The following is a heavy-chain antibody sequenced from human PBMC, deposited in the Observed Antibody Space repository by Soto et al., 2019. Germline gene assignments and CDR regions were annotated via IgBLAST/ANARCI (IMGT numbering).Heavy chain of an antibody. V-gene: IGHV3-15*01. CDR2: IKTKPDGGTI. CDR1: GLIFSDVW. Sequence: GGSLRLSCAASGLIFSDVWMTWVRQAPGKGLEWVGRIKTKPDGGTIDYAAPVRGRFTISRDDSKNTLYLQMTSLTPDDTGVYYCTTSNLGVDFWGPGTLVTVSS. J-gene: IGHJ4*02. CDR3: TTSNLGVDF. D-gene: IGHD1-1*01.